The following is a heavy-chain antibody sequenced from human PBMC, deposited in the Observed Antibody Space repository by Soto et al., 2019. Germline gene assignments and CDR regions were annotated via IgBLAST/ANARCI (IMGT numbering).Heavy chain of an antibody. CDR3: AKLPLLRAVDNWFAP. V-gene: IGHV3-48*02. D-gene: IGHD5-12*01. J-gene: IGHJ5*02. CDR1: GFTFSTYS. CDR2: ISSSGSTI. Sequence: EVQLAESGGGLVKPGGSLRLSCVGSGFTFSTYSMNWVRQAPGKGLEWVAFISSSGSTITYADSVKGRFTISRENAKNSVYLQMNSLRDEDTALYYCAKLPLLRAVDNWFAPWGQGTQVTVSS.